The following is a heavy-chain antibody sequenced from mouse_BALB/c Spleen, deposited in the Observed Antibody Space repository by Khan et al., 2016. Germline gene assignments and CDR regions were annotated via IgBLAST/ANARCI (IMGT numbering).Heavy chain of an antibody. CDR2: ISNGGGST. J-gene: IGHJ4*01. CDR1: GFTFSDYY. D-gene: IGHD1-1*01. V-gene: IGHV5-12*02. CDR3: GRQDYYYGSSYAMDD. Sequence: EVELVESGGGLVQPGGSLKLSCATSGFTFSDYYMYWVRQTPEKRLEWVAYISNGGGSTYYPDTVKGRFTISRDNAKNTLYLQMSRLKSEDTAMYYCGRQDYYYGSSYAMDDWGQGTSVTVSS.